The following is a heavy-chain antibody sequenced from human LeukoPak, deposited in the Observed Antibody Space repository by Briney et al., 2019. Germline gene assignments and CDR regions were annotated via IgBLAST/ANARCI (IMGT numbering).Heavy chain of an antibody. Sequence: PGGSLRLSCAASGFTFSTYAMGWLRQAPGEGLRWVSSISGNGDTTYYADSVKGRFTISRDNSKNTLYLQMSSLRAEDTALYYCAKALYGGNTVWGQGTLVTVSS. CDR1: GFTFSTYA. D-gene: IGHD4-23*01. CDR2: ISGNGDTT. V-gene: IGHV3-23*01. J-gene: IGHJ4*02. CDR3: AKALYGGNTV.